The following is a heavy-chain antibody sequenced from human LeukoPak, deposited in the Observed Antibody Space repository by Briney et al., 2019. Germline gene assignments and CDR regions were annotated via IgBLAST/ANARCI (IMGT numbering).Heavy chain of an antibody. CDR1: GYSINSGYY. CDR3: ARVLKGRAPFDY. J-gene: IGHJ4*02. V-gene: IGHV4-38-2*02. Sequence: SETLSLTCTVSGYSINSGYYWGWIRQPPGEGLEWIGSIYHSGSTYYNPSLKSRVTISVDTSKNQFSLKLSSVTAADTAVYYCARVLKGRAPFDYWGQGTLVTVSS. CDR2: IYHSGST.